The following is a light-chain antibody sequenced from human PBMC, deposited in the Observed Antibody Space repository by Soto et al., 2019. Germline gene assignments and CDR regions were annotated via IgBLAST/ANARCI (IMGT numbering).Light chain of an antibody. J-gene: IGKJ4*01. Sequence: EMVMTQSPATLSVSRVEIGSPSFRASQSVSSNLAWYQQKPGQTPRLLIYATSTRATGIPARFSGSGSGTEFTLTISSLQSEDFAVYYCQHYNNWPLTFGGGTKVDI. CDR1: QSVSSN. CDR3: QHYNNWPLT. V-gene: IGKV3-15*01. CDR2: ATS.